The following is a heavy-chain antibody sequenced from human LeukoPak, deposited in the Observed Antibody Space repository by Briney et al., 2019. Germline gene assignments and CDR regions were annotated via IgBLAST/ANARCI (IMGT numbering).Heavy chain of an antibody. J-gene: IGHJ5*02. CDR2: INADGSAT. CDR1: GLTFSRHW. CDR3: VRGALRDCSYTSCTRGNWFDP. V-gene: IGHV3-74*01. Sequence: PWGSLRLSCAASGLTFSRHWMHWVRQAPEKGLVGVSHINADGSATNYAASVKGRFTISRDNARNTLYLQMHSLTAEDTGVYYCVRGALRDCSYTSCTRGNWFDPWGQGTLVTVSS. D-gene: IGHD2-2*01.